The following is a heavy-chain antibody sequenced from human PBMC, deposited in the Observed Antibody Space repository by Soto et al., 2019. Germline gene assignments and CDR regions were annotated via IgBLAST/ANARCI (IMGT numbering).Heavy chain of an antibody. CDR2: IYYSGST. CDR1: GGSISSGGYY. Sequence: SETLSLTCTVSGGSISSGGYYWSWIRQHPGKGLEWIGYIYYSGSTYYNPSLKSRVTISVNTSKNQFSLKLSSVTAADTAVYYCARASGGDFDYWGQGTLVTVSS. V-gene: IGHV4-31*03. CDR3: ARASGGDFDY. D-gene: IGHD2-21*01. J-gene: IGHJ4*02.